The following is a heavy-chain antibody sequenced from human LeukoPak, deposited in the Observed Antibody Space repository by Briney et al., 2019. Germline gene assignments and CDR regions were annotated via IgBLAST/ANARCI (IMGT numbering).Heavy chain of an antibody. V-gene: IGHV3-21*01. CDR2: ITGSGSDT. CDR1: GFTFSSYA. CDR3: ASLTLSSGWYARTPYYFDY. D-gene: IGHD6-19*01. J-gene: IGHJ4*02. Sequence: PGGSLRLSCAASGFTFSSYAMTWARQAPGKGLEWVSTITGSGSDTFYADFVKGRFTISRDNAKNSLYLQMNSLRAEDTAVYYCASLTLSSGWYARTPYYFDYWGQGTLVTVSS.